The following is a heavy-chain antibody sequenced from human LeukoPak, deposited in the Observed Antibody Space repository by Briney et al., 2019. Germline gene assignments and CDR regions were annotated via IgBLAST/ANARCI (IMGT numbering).Heavy chain of an antibody. CDR1: GGSFSGYY. Sequence: PSETLSLTCAVYGGSFSGYYWSWIRQPPGKGLEWIGEINHSGSTNYNPSLKSRVTISVDTSKNQFSLKLSSVTAADTAVYYCATLSVVVPAAIPYYYGMDVWGQGTTVTVSS. CDR2: INHSGST. CDR3: ATLSVVVPAAIPYYYGMDV. D-gene: IGHD2-2*02. J-gene: IGHJ6*02. V-gene: IGHV4-34*01.